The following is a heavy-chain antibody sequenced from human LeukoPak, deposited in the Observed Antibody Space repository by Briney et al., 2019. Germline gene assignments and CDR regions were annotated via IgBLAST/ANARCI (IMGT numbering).Heavy chain of an antibody. Sequence: ALVKVSCKASGYTFTSYGISWVRQAPGQGLEWMGWISAYNGNTNYAQKLQGRVTMTTDTTTSTAYMELRSVRSDDTAVYYCARAGALWFGEVHFVYWGEGTLVTVSS. CDR1: GYTFTSYG. D-gene: IGHD3-10*01. CDR2: ISAYNGNT. CDR3: ARAGALWFGEVHFVY. J-gene: IGHJ4*02. V-gene: IGHV1-18*01.